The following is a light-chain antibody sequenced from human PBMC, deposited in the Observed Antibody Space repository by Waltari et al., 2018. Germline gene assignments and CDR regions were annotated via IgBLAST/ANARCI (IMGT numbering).Light chain of an antibody. CDR2: LGS. V-gene: IGKV2-28*01. CDR3: MQALQTVYT. J-gene: IGKJ2*01. CDR1: QILLYSNGYTY. Sequence: DIVMTQSPLSLAVTPGEPASISCRSSQILLYSNGYTYLDWYLQKPGQSPQLLIYLGSTRASGVPDRFSGSGSGTDFTLKISRVEAEDVGVYYCMQALQTVYTFGQGTKLGI.